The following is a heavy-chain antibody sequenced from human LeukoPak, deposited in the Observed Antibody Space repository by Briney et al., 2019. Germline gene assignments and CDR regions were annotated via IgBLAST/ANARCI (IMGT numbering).Heavy chain of an antibody. V-gene: IGHV1-18*01. D-gene: IGHD6-19*01. CDR3: ARAYSSGWPNYYYHYYMDV. CDR1: GYTFTSYG. Sequence: GASVKVSCKASGYTFTSYGISWVRQAPGQGLEWMGWISAYNGNTNYAQKLQGRVTMTTDTSTSTAYMELRSLRSDDTAVYYCARAYSSGWPNYYYHYYMDVWGKGTTVTVSS. CDR2: ISAYNGNT. J-gene: IGHJ6*03.